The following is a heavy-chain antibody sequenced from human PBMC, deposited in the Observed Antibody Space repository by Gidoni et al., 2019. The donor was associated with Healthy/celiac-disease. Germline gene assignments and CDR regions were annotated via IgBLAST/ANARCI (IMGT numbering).Heavy chain of an antibody. D-gene: IGHD3-9*01. CDR2: IYYSGST. Sequence: QVQLQESGPGLVKPSETLSLTCTVSGGSISSYYWSWIRQPPGKGLEWIGYIYYSGSTNYNPSLKSRVTISVDTSKNQFSLKLSSVTAADTAVYYCAREGGLRYFDWLHNWFDPWGQGTLVTVSS. J-gene: IGHJ5*02. CDR3: AREGGLRYFDWLHNWFDP. V-gene: IGHV4-59*01. CDR1: GGSISSYY.